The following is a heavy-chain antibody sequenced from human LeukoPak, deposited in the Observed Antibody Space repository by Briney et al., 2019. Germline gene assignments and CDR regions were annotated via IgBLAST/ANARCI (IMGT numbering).Heavy chain of an antibody. CDR2: TYTSGST. V-gene: IGHV4-4*09. CDR1: GGSISSYY. CDR3: ARGPTSVEFRNWYFDL. D-gene: IGHD1-1*01. J-gene: IGHJ2*01. Sequence: SETLSLTCTVSGGSISSYYWSWIRQPPGKGLEWIGYTYTSGSTNYNPSLKSRVTISVDTSKNQISLKLSSVTAADTAVYYCARGPTSVEFRNWYFDLWGRGTLVTVSS.